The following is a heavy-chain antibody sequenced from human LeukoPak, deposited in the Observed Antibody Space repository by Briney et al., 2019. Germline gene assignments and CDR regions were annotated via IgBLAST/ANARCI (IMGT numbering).Heavy chain of an antibody. J-gene: IGHJ6*03. CDR2: MNPNSGNT. Sequence: ASVKVSCKASGYTFTSYDINWVRQATGQGLEWMGWMNPNSGNTGYAQKFQGRVTMTRNTSISTAYMELSSLRSEDTAVYYCARDPVLRYSPGDYYYYMDVWGKGTTVTISS. CDR1: GYTFTSYD. CDR3: ARDPVLRYSPGDYYYYMDV. V-gene: IGHV1-8*01. D-gene: IGHD3-9*01.